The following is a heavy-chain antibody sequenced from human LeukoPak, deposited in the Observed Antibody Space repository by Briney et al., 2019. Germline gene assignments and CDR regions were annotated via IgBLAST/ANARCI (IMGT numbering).Heavy chain of an antibody. J-gene: IGHJ4*02. CDR2: IIPIFGTA. CDR3: ASHYYDSSGYNYGFDY. CDR1: GGTFSSYA. V-gene: IGHV1-69*13. Sequence: SVKVSCKASGGTFSSYAISWVRQAPGQGLEWMGGIIPIFGTANYAQKFQGRVTITADESTSTAYMELSSLRSEDTAVYYCASHYYDSSGYNYGFDYWGQGTLVTVSS. D-gene: IGHD3-22*01.